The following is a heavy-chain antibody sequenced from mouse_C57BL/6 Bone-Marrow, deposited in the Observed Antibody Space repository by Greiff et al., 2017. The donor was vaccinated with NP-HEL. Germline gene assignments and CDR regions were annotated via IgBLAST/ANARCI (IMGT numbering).Heavy chain of an antibody. CDR3: ASQGDGYDGGGAMDY. CDR2: IWTGGGS. J-gene: IGHJ4*01. V-gene: IGHV2-9-1*01. D-gene: IGHD2-2*01. Sequence: VMLVESGPGLVAPSQSLSITCTVSGFSLTSYAISWVRQPPGKGLEWLGVIWTGGGSYYTSALKSRLSISHDNYKSQVFLKINSLQTYDTARYYCASQGDGYDGGGAMDYWGQGTSVTVSS. CDR1: GFSLTSYA.